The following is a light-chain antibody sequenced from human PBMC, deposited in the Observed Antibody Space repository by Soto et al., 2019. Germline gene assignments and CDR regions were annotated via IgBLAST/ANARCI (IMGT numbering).Light chain of an antibody. CDR1: QSISTN. J-gene: IGKJ3*01. CDR2: AAS. V-gene: IGKV1-39*01. CDR3: QQSYSTRPFT. Sequence: DIQMTQSPSSLSASVGDRVTITCRTSQSISTNLNWYQQKPGKAPKLLIYAASSLQSGVPSRFSGSGSGTDFTLTISSLQPEDFATYYCQQSYSTRPFTFGPGTKVDIK.